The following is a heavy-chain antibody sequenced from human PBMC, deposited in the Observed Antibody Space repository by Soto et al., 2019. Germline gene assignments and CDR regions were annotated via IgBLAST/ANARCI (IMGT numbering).Heavy chain of an antibody. Sequence: QVQLVESGGGVVQPGRSLRLSCAASGFTFSSYGMHWVRQAPGKGLEWVAVISYDGSNKYYADSVKGRFTISRDNSKNTLYLQMNSLRAEDTAVYYCAKDRALENYYYGMDVWGQGTTVTVSS. CDR2: ISYDGSNK. CDR3: AKDRALENYYYGMDV. V-gene: IGHV3-30*18. CDR1: GFTFSSYG. J-gene: IGHJ6*02.